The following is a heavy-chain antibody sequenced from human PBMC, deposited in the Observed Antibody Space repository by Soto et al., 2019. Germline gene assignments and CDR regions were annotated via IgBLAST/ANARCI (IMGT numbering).Heavy chain of an antibody. CDR1: GFTFDDYT. J-gene: IGHJ4*02. CDR3: AKDIASSGWYEFDY. V-gene: IGHV3-43*01. CDR2: ISWDGGST. D-gene: IGHD6-19*01. Sequence: EVQLVESGGVVVQPGGSLRLSCAASGFTFDDYTMHWVRQAPGKGLEWVSLISWDGGSTYYADSVKGRFTISRDNSKNSLYLQMNSLRAEDTALYYCAKDIASSGWYEFDYWGQGTLVTVSS.